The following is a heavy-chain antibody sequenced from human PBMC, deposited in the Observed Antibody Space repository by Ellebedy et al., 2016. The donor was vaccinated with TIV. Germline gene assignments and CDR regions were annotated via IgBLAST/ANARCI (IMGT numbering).Heavy chain of an antibody. CDR2: INPSGGST. J-gene: IGHJ6*02. Sequence: ASVKVSXXASGYTFTSYGISWVRQAPGQGLEWMGIINPSGGSTSYAQKFQGRVTMTRDTSTSTVYMELSSLRSEDTAVYYCARSDYDILTGDQYYYYGMDVWGQGTTVTVSS. CDR3: ARSDYDILTGDQYYYYGMDV. V-gene: IGHV1-46*01. D-gene: IGHD3-9*01. CDR1: GYTFTSYG.